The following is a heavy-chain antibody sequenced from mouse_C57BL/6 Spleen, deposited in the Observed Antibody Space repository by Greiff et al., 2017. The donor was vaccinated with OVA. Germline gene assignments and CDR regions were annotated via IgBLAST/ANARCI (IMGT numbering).Heavy chain of an antibody. CDR3: AREAAQALYAMDY. D-gene: IGHD3-2*02. J-gene: IGHJ4*01. CDR1: GYSFTGYY. CDR2: INPSTGGT. V-gene: IGHV1-42*01. Sequence: EVKLQESGPELVKPGASVKISCKASGYSFTGYYMNWVKQSPEKSLEWIGEINPSTGGTTYNQKFKAKATLTVDKSSSTAYMQLKSLTSEDSAVYYCAREAAQALYAMDYWGQGTSVTVSS.